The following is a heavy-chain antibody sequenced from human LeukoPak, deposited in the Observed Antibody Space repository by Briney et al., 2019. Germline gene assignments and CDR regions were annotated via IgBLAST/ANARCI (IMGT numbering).Heavy chain of an antibody. CDR1: GFTVSSNY. CDR3: ARDPVSYWYFDL. J-gene: IGHJ2*01. V-gene: IGHV3-53*01. CDR2: IYSGGST. Sequence: PGGSLRLSCAASGFTVSSNYMSWVRQAPGKGLEWVSVIYSGGSTYYADSVKGRFTISRDNSKNTLYLQMNSLRAEDTAVYFCARDPVSYWYFDLWGRGTLVTVSS.